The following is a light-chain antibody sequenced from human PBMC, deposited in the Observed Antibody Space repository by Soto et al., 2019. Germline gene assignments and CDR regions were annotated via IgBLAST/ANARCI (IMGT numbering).Light chain of an antibody. CDR3: SSYSGTTTFYV. J-gene: IGLJ1*01. V-gene: IGLV2-23*02. CDR2: EVN. Sequence: QSALTQPASVSGSPGQSITISCTGTSSDVGTYTLVSWYQHHPGKAPKLVIYEVNKRPAGVSKRFSGSKSGDTASLTISGRQAEDEAAYYCSSYSGTTTFYVFGTGTKLTVL. CDR1: SSDVGTYTL.